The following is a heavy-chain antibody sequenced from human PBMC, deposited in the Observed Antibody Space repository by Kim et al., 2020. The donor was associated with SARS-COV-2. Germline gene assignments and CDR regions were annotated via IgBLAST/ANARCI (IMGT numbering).Heavy chain of an antibody. CDR1: GFTFSSYG. J-gene: IGHJ5*02. D-gene: IGHD2-15*01. V-gene: IGHV3-30*18. CDR2: ISYDGSNK. Sequence: GGSLRLSCAASGFTFSSYGMHWVRQAPGKGLEWVAVISYDGSNKYYADSVKGRFTISRDNSKNTLYLQMNSLRAEDTAVYYCAKDLRQYCSGGSCYSNWFDPWGQGTLVTVSS. CDR3: AKDLRQYCSGGSCYSNWFDP.